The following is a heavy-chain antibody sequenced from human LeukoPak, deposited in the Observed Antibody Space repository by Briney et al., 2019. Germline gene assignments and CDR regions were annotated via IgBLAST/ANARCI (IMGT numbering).Heavy chain of an antibody. Sequence: GGSLRLSCAASGFTLSSYAMHWVRQAPGKGLEWVAVISYDGSNKYYADSVKGRFTISRDNSKNTLYLQMNSLRAEDTAVYYCARDFGHDWGQGTLVTVSS. J-gene: IGHJ4*02. CDR2: ISYDGSNK. V-gene: IGHV3-30-3*01. D-gene: IGHD3-10*01. CDR1: GFTLSSYA. CDR3: ARDFGHD.